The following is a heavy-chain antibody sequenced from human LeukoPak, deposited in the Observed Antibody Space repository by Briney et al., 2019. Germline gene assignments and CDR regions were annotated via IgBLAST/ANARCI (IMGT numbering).Heavy chain of an antibody. CDR3: ALLAVASDFDY. CDR1: GFPFSVYE. CDR2: IGSSGSTI. J-gene: IGHJ4*02. D-gene: IGHD6-19*01. Sequence: GGPLRLSCAVSGFPFSVYEMNWVRQSPGKGLEWVSNIGSSGSTIYYADSVKGRFSISRDNAKSSLYLQMNSLRVEDTAVYYCALLAVASDFDYWGQGALVTVSS. V-gene: IGHV3-48*03.